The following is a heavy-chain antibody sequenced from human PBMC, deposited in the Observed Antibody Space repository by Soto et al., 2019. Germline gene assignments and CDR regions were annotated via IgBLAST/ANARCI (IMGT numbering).Heavy chain of an antibody. J-gene: IGHJ4*02. V-gene: IGHV3-23*01. Sequence: EVQLLESGGGLVQPGGSLRLSCAASGFTFSSYAMSWVRQAPGKGLKWVSAISGSGGSTSYADSVKGRFTISRDNSKNTLYLQMNSLRAEDTAVYYCASGAGFLEWLCFDYWGQGTLVTVSS. CDR2: ISGSGGST. CDR1: GFTFSSYA. D-gene: IGHD3-3*01. CDR3: ASGAGFLEWLCFDY.